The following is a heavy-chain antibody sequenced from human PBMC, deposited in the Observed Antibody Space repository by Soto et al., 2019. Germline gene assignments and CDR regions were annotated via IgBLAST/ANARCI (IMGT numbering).Heavy chain of an antibody. D-gene: IGHD1-1*01. J-gene: IGHJ4*02. CDR2: IYSSGTT. Sequence: ETLVLICAVSGCSISSYYSIWMRQPPGKGLECIGYIYSSGTTNYNPSLNSRVTMSVDTSKNQFSLKLSSVTAADTAAYDCAQGWNPVDYWGQGTMVTVSS. CDR1: GCSISSYY. V-gene: IGHV4-59*01. CDR3: AQGWNPVDY.